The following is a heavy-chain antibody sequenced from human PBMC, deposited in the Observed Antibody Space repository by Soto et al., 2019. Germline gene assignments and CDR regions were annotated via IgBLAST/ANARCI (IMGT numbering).Heavy chain of an antibody. Sequence: GASVKVSCKVSGYTLTELSMHWVRQAPGKGLEWMGGFDPEDGETIYAQKFQGRVTMTEDTSTDTAYMELSSLRSEDTAVYYCATGLTDVAWFDPWGQGTLVTAPQ. CDR2: FDPEDGET. D-gene: IGHD2-21*01. V-gene: IGHV1-24*01. J-gene: IGHJ5*02. CDR1: GYTLTELS. CDR3: ATGLTDVAWFDP.